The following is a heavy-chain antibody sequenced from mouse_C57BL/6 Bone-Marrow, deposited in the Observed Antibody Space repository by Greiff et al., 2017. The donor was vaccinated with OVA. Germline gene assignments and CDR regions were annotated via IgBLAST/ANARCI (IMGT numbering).Heavy chain of an antibody. D-gene: IGHD2-4*01. V-gene: IGHV5-6*01. J-gene: IGHJ3*01. CDR1: GFTFSSYG. Sequence: EVHLVESGGDLVKPGGSLKLSCAASGFTFSSYGMSWVRQTPDKRLEWVATISSGGSYTYYPDSVKGRFTISRDNAKNTLYLQMSSLKSEDTAMYYCARYFYDYEGWFAYWGQGTLVTVSA. CDR3: ARYFYDYEGWFAY. CDR2: ISSGGSYT.